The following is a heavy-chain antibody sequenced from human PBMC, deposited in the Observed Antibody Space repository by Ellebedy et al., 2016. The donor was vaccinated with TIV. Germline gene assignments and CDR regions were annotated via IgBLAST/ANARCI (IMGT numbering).Heavy chain of an antibody. CDR3: ARVRRGSSGLDV. CDR2: INPDSGGT. V-gene: IGHV1-2*02. Sequence: ASVKVSCKASGYTFTAYYMHWVRQAPGQGLEWMGWINPDSGGTNFAQKFQGRVTVTRDTPVNTAYLELSRLESGDTAVYYCARVRRGSSGLDVWGQGTTVTVS. D-gene: IGHD6-25*01. J-gene: IGHJ6*02. CDR1: GYTFTAYY.